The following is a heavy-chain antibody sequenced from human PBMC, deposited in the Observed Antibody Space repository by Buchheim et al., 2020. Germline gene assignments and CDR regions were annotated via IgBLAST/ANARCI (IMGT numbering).Heavy chain of an antibody. Sequence: QVQLVQSGAEVKKPGASVKVSCKASGYTFTSYYMHWVRQAPGQGLEWMGWMNPNSGNTGYAQKFQGRVTMTRNTSISTAYMELSSLRSEDTAVYYCARGNHVHYDFWSGPLYYFDYWGQGTL. D-gene: IGHD3-3*01. V-gene: IGHV1-8*02. CDR1: GYTFTSYY. J-gene: IGHJ4*02. CDR2: MNPNSGNT. CDR3: ARGNHVHYDFWSGPLYYFDY.